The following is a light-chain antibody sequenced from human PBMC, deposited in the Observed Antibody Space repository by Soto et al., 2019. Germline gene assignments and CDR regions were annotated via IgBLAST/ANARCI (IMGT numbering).Light chain of an antibody. CDR3: QQYGDSPYT. J-gene: IGKJ2*01. Sequence: EIVLTQSPATLSLSPGERAALSCGASQSVNNNFFAWYQQIPGQAPRLLIYGASSRASGIPARFSGSGSGTDFTLTISRLEPEDFAVYYGQQYGDSPYTFGQGTKLQIK. CDR2: GAS. V-gene: IGKV3-20*01. CDR1: QSVNNNF.